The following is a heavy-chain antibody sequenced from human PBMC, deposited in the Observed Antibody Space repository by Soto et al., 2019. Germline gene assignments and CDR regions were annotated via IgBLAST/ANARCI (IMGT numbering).Heavy chain of an antibody. CDR2: ISYDGFIK. CDR3: AKDLKASGGHSGTLNYYYGMDV. Sequence: ESGGGVVQPGRSLRLSCASSGFSFSTHGMQWVRQAPGKGLEWVAIISYDGFIKYSADDVKGRFTISRDNSKNTLFLQMGSLRVEDSAVYYCAKDLKASGGHSGTLNYYYGMDVWGQGTTVIVSS. V-gene: IGHV3-30*18. J-gene: IGHJ6*02. D-gene: IGHD3-10*01. CDR1: GFSFSTHG.